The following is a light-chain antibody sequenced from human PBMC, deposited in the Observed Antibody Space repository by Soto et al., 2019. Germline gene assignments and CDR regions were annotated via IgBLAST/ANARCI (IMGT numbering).Light chain of an antibody. CDR1: QSVSSN. V-gene: IGKV3-15*01. Sequence: EIVLTQSPVTLSVSPGERVTLSCRASQSVSSNLAWYQQKPGQAPSLLIYGAFTRATGIQARFSGTGSGTEFTLTISSLKSEDFALYYCQQYNDWPLTFGQGTKVDIK. CDR3: QQYNDWPLT. CDR2: GAF. J-gene: IGKJ1*01.